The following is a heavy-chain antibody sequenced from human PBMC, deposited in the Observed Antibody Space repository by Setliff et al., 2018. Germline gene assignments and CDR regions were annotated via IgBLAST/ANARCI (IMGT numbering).Heavy chain of an antibody. CDR3: ARDSLHKLLWVTESSDGVDV. V-gene: IGHV3-11*04. Sequence: GGSLRLSCAASGFTFSDYCMTWIRQAPGKGLEWISYISGSGGIIKYADSVKGRFTISRDNAKKSLYLQMNIVRAEDTAVYYCARDSLHKLLWVTESSDGVDVWGQGTTVTVSS. CDR1: GFTFSDYC. J-gene: IGHJ6*02. CDR2: ISGSGGII. D-gene: IGHD3-10*01.